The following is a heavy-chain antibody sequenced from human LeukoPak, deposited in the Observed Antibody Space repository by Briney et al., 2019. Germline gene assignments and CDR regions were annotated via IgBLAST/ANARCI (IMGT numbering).Heavy chain of an antibody. CDR2: IYPGDSDT. CDR3: ARHSGSASYYRVVDP. CDR1: GYSFTNYW. J-gene: IGHJ5*02. V-gene: IGHV5-51*01. D-gene: IGHD3-10*01. Sequence: GESLKISCQGSGYSFTNYWIAWVRQMPGKGLEWMGIIYPGDSDTRYSPSFQGQVTISVDKPTSTAYLQWSSLKASDTAMYYCARHSGSASYYRVVDPWGQGTLVTVSS.